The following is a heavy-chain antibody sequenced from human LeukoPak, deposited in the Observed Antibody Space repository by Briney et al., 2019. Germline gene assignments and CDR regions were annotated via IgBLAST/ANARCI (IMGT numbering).Heavy chain of an antibody. V-gene: IGHV4-4*02. CDR1: GGSISSNNW. CDR2: IYHSGSP. CDR3: ARVNINNWHSCDY. Sequence: SETLSLTCAVSGGSISSNNWWGWVRQPPGKGLEWIGEIYHSGSPNYNPSLKSRVTISVDKSRDHFSLNLSSVTAADTAVYYCARVNINNWHSCDYWGQGTLVTVSS. J-gene: IGHJ4*02. D-gene: IGHD1-1*01.